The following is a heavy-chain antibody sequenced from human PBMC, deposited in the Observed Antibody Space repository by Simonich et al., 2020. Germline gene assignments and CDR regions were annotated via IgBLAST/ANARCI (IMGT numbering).Heavy chain of an antibody. CDR3: ARDRAARYYYYYYMDV. J-gene: IGHJ6*03. V-gene: IGHV1-2*02. Sequence: QVQLVQSGAEVKKPGASVKVSCKASGYTFTGYYMHWGRQAPGQGLGWLGWINPNSGGKNHAQKFQGRVTMTRDTSISTAYMELSRLRSDDTAVYYCARDRAARYYYYYYMDVWGKGTTVTVSS. CDR2: INPNSGGK. D-gene: IGHD6-6*01. CDR1: GYTFTGYY.